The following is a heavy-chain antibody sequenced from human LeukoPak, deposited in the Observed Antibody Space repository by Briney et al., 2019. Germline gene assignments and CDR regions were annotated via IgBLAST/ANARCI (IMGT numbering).Heavy chain of an antibody. D-gene: IGHD3-3*01. CDR2: ISGSGGST. CDR1: GFTFSSYA. V-gene: IGHV3-23*01. J-gene: IGHJ4*02. Sequence: GGSLRLSCAASGFTFSSYAMSWVRQAPGKGLEWVSAISGSGGSTYCADSVKGRFTISRDNSKNTLYLQMNSLRAEDTAVYYCAKDRNDFGVVITPSGYWGQGTLVTVSS. CDR3: AKDRNDFGVVITPSGY.